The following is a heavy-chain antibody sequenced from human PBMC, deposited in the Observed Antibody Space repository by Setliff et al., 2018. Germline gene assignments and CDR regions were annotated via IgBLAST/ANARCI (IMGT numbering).Heavy chain of an antibody. D-gene: IGHD3-3*01. CDR3: ARDRITIFGVVIPFDY. V-gene: IGHV4-39*07. Sequence: SETLPLTCTVSGGSISSSSYYWGWIRQPPGKGLEWIGSIYYSGSTYYNPSLKSRVTISVDTSKNQFSLKLSSVTAADTAVYYCARDRITIFGVVIPFDYWGQGTLVTVS. J-gene: IGHJ4*02. CDR2: IYYSGST. CDR1: GGSISSSSYY.